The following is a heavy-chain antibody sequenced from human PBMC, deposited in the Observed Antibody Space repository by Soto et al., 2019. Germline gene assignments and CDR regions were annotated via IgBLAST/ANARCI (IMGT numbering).Heavy chain of an antibody. D-gene: IGHD3-22*01. CDR2: LTDSGGST. J-gene: IGHJ4*02. V-gene: IGHV3-23*01. CDR1: GFTFSTYA. CDR3: AKKSSGNSYFYFDY. Sequence: PVGSLRLSCAASGFTFSTYATGWVRQAPGKGLEWVSALTDSGGSTYYADSVKGRFTISRDNSRNTLFLQMNSLRAEDTVVYYCAKKSSGNSYFYFDYWGQGALVTVSS.